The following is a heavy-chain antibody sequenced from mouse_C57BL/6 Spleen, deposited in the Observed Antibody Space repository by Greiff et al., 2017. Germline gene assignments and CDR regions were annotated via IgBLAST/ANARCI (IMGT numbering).Heavy chain of an antibody. J-gene: IGHJ3*01. CDR2: IDPNSGGT. V-gene: IGHV1-72*01. D-gene: IGHD4-1*01. Sequence: QVQLQQPGAELVKPGASVKLSCKASGYTFTSYWMHWVKQRPGRGLEWIGRIDPNSGGTKYNEKFKSKATLTVDKPSSTAYMQLSSLTSEDSAVYYGARWEQAGTGAWCAYWGQGTLVTVSA. CDR3: ARWEQAGTGAWCAY. CDR1: GYTFTSYW.